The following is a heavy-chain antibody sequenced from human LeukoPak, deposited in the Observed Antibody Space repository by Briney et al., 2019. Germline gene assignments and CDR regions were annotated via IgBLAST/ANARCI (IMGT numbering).Heavy chain of an antibody. J-gene: IGHJ3*02. CDR3: ARRSIAAAGLNGAFDI. D-gene: IGHD6-13*01. V-gene: IGHV5-51*01. Sequence: GESLKISCKGSGFSFTSYWIGWVRQMPGKGLEWMGIIYPGDSDTRYSPSFQGQVTISADKSISTAYLQWSSLKASDTAMYYCARRSIAAAGLNGAFDIWGQGTMVTVSS. CDR1: GFSFTSYW. CDR2: IYPGDSDT.